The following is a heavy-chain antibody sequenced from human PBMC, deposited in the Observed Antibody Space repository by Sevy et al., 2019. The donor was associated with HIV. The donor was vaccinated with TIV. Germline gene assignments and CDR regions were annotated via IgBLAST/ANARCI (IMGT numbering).Heavy chain of an antibody. J-gene: IGHJ4*02. Sequence: GGSLRLSCAASGLIFSKSWMSWLRQAPGEGLEWVANINQNGSEKSYVVSVKGRFTIFRDNAKNSLFLQMNSLRADDTAVYYYAIGGGALWGQGTLVTVSS. CDR2: INQNGSEK. D-gene: IGHD3-10*01. CDR1: GLIFSKSW. V-gene: IGHV3-7*01. CDR3: AIGGGAL.